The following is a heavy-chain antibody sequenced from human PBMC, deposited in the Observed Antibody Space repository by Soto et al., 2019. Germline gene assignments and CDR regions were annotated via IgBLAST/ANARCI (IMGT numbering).Heavy chain of an antibody. CDR1: GYTFTTHG. Sequence: QVQLVQSGAEVKKPGASVKVSCKASGYTFTTHGISWVRQVPGQGLEWMGWVRGDNGHTNYAQSLQGRVTMTTDTATNPAYMELRSLRSDATAVYYCARDLGYCRSGPCYPEWFDPWGQGTLVTVSS. CDR2: VRGDNGHT. J-gene: IGHJ5*02. CDR3: ARDLGYCRSGPCYPEWFDP. V-gene: IGHV1-18*01. D-gene: IGHD2-2*01.